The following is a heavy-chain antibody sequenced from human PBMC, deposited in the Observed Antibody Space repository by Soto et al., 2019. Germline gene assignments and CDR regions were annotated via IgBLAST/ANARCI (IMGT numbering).Heavy chain of an antibody. CDR3: ARAQRRLEWEPKGLDY. Sequence: QVQLVESGGGLVKPGGSLRLSCAASGFTFSDYYMSWIRQAPGKGLEWVSYISSSGSTIYYADSVKGRFTISRDNAKNXLYLQMNSLRAEDTAVYYCARAQRRLEWEPKGLDYWGQGTLVTVSS. J-gene: IGHJ4*02. V-gene: IGHV3-11*01. D-gene: IGHD1-26*01. CDR2: ISSSGSTI. CDR1: GFTFSDYY.